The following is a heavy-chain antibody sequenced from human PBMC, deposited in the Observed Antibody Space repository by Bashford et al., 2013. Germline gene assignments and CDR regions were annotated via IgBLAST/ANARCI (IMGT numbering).Heavy chain of an antibody. V-gene: IGHV3-9*01. CDR3: AKDKGGGTAYYRDFDY. CDR1: GFTFDRLC. J-gene: IGHJ4*02. CDR2: ISWNSGSI. D-gene: IGHD1-26*01. Sequence: GGPVXLSCAASGFTFDRLCHALGPAXVQEGPGWVSGISWNSGSIGYADSVKGRFTISRDNPENSLYLQMNSLRAEDTAFYYCAKDKGGGTAYYRDFDYWGQGTLVTVSS.